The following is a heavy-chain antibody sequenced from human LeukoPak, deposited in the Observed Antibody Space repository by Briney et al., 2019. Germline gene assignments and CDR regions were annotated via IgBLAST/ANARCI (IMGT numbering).Heavy chain of an antibody. CDR1: GGSFSGYY. D-gene: IGHD2-8*02. V-gene: IGHV4-34*01. J-gene: IGHJ5*02. CDR2: INHSGST. CDR3: ARDTGNWFDP. Sequence: SETLSLTCAVYGGSFSGYYWSWIRQPPGKGLEWIGEINHSGSTNYNPSLKSRVTISVDTSKNQFSLKLSSVTAADTAVYYCARDTGNWFDPWGQGTLVTVSS.